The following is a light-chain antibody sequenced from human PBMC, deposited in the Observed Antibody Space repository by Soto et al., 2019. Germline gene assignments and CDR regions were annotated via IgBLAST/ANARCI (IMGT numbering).Light chain of an antibody. CDR1: QTISSW. V-gene: IGKV1-5*03. CDR3: QQLNSYPPT. CDR2: KAS. J-gene: IGKJ4*01. Sequence: DIQMTQSPSTLSGSVGDRVTITCRASQTISSWLAWYQQKPGKAPKLLIYKASTLKSGVPSRFSGSGSGTEFTLTISSLQPEDFATYYCQQLNSYPPTFGGGTKVDIK.